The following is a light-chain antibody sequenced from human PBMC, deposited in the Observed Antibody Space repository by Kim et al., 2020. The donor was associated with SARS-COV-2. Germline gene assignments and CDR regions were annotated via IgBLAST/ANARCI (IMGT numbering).Light chain of an antibody. Sequence: GSPGQRATLSCRASQAISTNLAWYQQKPGQAPRLLTYGASTRATGIPARISGSGSGTEFTLTISSLQSEDLAVYYCQQYNNWPLTFGGGTKVDIK. CDR2: GAS. J-gene: IGKJ4*01. V-gene: IGKV3-15*01. CDR1: QAISTN. CDR3: QQYNNWPLT.